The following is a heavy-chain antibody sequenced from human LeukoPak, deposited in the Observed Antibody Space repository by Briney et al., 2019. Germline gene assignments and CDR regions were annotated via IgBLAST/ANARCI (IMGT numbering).Heavy chain of an antibody. V-gene: IGHV4-31*03. CDR3: ATADWESFYFDS. J-gene: IGHJ4*02. D-gene: IGHD1-26*01. Sequence: SETLSLTCTVSGGSVSRGGYYWNWIRQHPGKGLEWIGFTSYSEGTYYNPSLMSRITISVDISQNQFSLKMRDVTAAETAVYFCATADWESFYFDSWGQGALVAVSS. CDR1: GGSVSRGGYY. CDR2: TSYSEGT.